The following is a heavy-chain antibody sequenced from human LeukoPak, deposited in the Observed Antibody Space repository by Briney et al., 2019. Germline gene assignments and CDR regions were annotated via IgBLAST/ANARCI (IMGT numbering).Heavy chain of an antibody. D-gene: IGHD3-22*01. CDR1: GFTFSSYG. Sequence: GRSLRLSCAASGFTFSSYGMHWVRQAPGKGLEWVAVISYDGSNKYYADSVKGRFTISRDNSKNTLYLQMNSLRAEDTAVYYCAKGAYYYDSSGYYRLDYWGQGTLVTVSS. CDR3: AKGAYYYDSSGYYRLDY. J-gene: IGHJ4*02. CDR2: ISYDGSNK. V-gene: IGHV3-30*18.